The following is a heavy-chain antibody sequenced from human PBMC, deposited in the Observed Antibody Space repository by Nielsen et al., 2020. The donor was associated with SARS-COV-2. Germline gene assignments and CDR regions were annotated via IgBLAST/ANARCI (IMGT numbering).Heavy chain of an antibody. Sequence: ASVKVSCKASGYTFTGSYVHWVRQAPGQGLEWMGRINPNSGATNYAQKFQGRVTVTRDTSISTAYMELTRLRSDDTAVYYCARRLSSGTYTPDYWGQGTLVTVSS. J-gene: IGHJ4*02. CDR2: INPNSGAT. CDR1: GYTFTGSY. V-gene: IGHV1-2*06. D-gene: IGHD1-26*01. CDR3: ARRLSSGTYTPDY.